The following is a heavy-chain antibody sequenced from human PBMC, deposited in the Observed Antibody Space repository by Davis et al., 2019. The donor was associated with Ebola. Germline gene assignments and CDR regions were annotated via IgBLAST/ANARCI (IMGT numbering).Heavy chain of an antibody. CDR1: GFTFSNYA. J-gene: IGHJ4*02. Sequence: PGGSLRLSCAASGFTFSNYAMSWVRQAPGKGLEWVSAVSGSGDNTYYADSVRGRFTISRDNAKSSLYLQMNSLRDEDTAVYYCARRVVGAFPFDSWGQGTLVTVSS. CDR2: VSGSGDNT. CDR3: ARRVVGAFPFDS. D-gene: IGHD1-26*01. V-gene: IGHV3-23*01.